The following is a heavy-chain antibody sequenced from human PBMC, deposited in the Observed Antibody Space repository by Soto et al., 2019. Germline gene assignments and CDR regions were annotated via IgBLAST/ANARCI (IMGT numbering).Heavy chain of an antibody. CDR3: ATSQKGYNWNYFDH. V-gene: IGHV4-39*01. D-gene: IGHD1-20*01. Sequence: SETLSLTCAVSGGSISGSYYYWGWLRHSPGRGPEWVGGVFYPGFTSYNPSLESRVSVSVDTSKNQFSLKVGGVSAADTAVYYCATSQKGYNWNYFDHWGQGALVTVSS. J-gene: IGHJ4*02. CDR1: GGSISGSYYY. CDR2: VFYPGFT.